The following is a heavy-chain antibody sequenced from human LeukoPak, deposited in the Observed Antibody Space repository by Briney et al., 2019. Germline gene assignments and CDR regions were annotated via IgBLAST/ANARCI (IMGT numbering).Heavy chain of an antibody. CDR2: ISSSGSTI. Sequence: GGSLRLSCAASGFTFSSYEMNWVRQAPGKGLEWVSCISSSGSTIYYADSVKGRFTISRDNAKNSLYLQMNSLRAEDTAVYYCAREGDHYYDSSGFDYWGQGTLVTVSS. CDR3: AREGDHYYDSSGFDY. J-gene: IGHJ4*02. D-gene: IGHD3-22*01. V-gene: IGHV3-48*03. CDR1: GFTFSSYE.